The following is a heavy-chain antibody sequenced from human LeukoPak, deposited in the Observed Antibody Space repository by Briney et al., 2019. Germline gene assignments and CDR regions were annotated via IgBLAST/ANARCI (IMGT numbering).Heavy chain of an antibody. CDR1: GYSFTSYW. Sequence: GESLRISCKGSGYSFTSYWIIWGRQMPGKRLEGMVRIDPSDSYTNYSPSFQGHVTISADKSISTAYLQWSSLKASDTAMYYCASLIAAAGNWFDPWGQGTLVTVSS. CDR3: ASLIAAAGNWFDP. D-gene: IGHD6-13*01. J-gene: IGHJ5*02. V-gene: IGHV5-10-1*01. CDR2: IDPSDSYT.